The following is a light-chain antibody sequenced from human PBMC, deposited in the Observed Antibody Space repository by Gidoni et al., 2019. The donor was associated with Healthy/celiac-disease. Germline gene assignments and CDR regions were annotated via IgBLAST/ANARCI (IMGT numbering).Light chain of an antibody. CDR2: EVS. J-gene: IGLJ2*01. V-gene: IGLV2-8*01. CDR3: SSYAGSNILGV. Sequence: QSALTQPPSASGSPGQPVTISCTGTSSDVGGYNYVSWYQQHPGKAPKLMIYEVSKRPSGVPDRFSGSKSGNTASLTVSGLQAEDEADYYCSSYAGSNILGVFGGGTKLTVL. CDR1: SSDVGGYNY.